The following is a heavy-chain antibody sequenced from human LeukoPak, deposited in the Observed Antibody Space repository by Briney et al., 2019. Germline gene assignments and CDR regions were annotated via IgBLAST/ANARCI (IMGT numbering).Heavy chain of an antibody. CDR2: ISYDGSNK. D-gene: IGHD2-15*01. V-gene: IGHV3-30*18. Sequence: PGGSLRLSCAASGFTFSSYGMHWVRQAPGKGLEWVAVISYDGSNKYYADSVKGRFTISRDNSKNTLYLQMNSLRAEDTAVYYCAKDRSVVAAFDYWGQGTLVTVSS. J-gene: IGHJ4*02. CDR1: GFTFSSYG. CDR3: AKDRSVVAAFDY.